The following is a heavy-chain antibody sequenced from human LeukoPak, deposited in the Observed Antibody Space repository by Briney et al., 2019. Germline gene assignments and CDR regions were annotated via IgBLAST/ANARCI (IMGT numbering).Heavy chain of an antibody. D-gene: IGHD4-23*01. V-gene: IGHV4-4*07. CDR3: ARDPYMTTVVRARVPFDY. CDR1: GGSISSYY. Sequence: SETLSLTCTVSGGSISSYYWSWIRQPAGKGLEWIGRIYTSGSTNYNPSLKSRVTMSVDTSKNQFSLKLSSVTAADTAVYYCARDPYMTTVVRARVPFDYWGQGTLVTVSS. J-gene: IGHJ4*02. CDR2: IYTSGST.